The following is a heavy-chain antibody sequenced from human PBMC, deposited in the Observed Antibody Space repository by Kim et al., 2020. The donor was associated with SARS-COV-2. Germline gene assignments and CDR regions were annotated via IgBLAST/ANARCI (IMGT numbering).Heavy chain of an antibody. CDR2: IYHSGST. J-gene: IGHJ5*02. Sequence: SETLSLTCTVSGYSISSGYYWGWIRQPPGKGLEWIGSIYHSGSTYYNPSLKSRVTISVDTSKNQFSLKLSSVTAADTAVYYCARVGSESYSSSLGSSNWFDPWGQGTLVTVSS. D-gene: IGHD6-13*01. V-gene: IGHV4-38-2*02. CDR1: GYSISSGYY. CDR3: ARVGSESYSSSLGSSNWFDP.